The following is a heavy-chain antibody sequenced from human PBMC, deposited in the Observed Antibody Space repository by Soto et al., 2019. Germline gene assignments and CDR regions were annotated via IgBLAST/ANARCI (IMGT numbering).Heavy chain of an antibody. CDR2: IVSGGGST. CDR3: ATEYPVAGPLYLSY. V-gene: IGHV3-23*01. Sequence: GGSLRLSCAASGFSFSSYAMNWVRQAPGKGLEWVSVIVSGGGSTNYADAVKGRFTISRDNSKNTLYLQMNSLRAEDTAIYYFATEYPVAGPLYLSYCGKGTRVTVSS. CDR1: GFSFSSYA. J-gene: IGHJ4*02. D-gene: IGHD6-19*01.